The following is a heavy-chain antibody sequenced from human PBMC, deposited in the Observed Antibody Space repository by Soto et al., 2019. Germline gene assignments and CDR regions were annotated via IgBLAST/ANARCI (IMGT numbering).Heavy chain of an antibody. CDR3: ARDRIIGTSYPDY. Sequence: KASETLSLTCTVSSGSINSFYWSWIRQPAGKGLEWIGRIHSSGTTNYNPSLKSRVTMSVDTSKNQFSLKLTSVTAADTAVYYCARDRIIGTSYPDYWGQGILVTVSS. J-gene: IGHJ4*02. D-gene: IGHD1-7*01. V-gene: IGHV4-4*07. CDR1: SGSINSFY. CDR2: IHSSGTT.